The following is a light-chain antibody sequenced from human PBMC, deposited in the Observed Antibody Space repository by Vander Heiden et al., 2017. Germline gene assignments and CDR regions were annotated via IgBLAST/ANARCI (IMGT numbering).Light chain of an antibody. CDR3: HQYYSLPWT. J-gene: IGKJ1*01. CDR2: WAS. V-gene: IGKV4-1*01. Sequence: DTVMTQSPDSLAVSLGERATIHGKSSQSVLYSSNNKNYLAWYQQKPGQPTKLLICWASTRESGVPDRFSGSVSGTDFTLTISSLQAEDVAIYYCHQYYSLPWTFGQGTKVEIK. CDR1: QSVLYSSNNKNY.